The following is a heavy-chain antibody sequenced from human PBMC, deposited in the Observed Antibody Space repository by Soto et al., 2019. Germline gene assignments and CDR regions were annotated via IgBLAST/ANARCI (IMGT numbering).Heavy chain of an antibody. Sequence: EVQLVESGGGSVQPGGSLRLSCAASGITFSGNGMNWVRQAPGKGLEWVSYIASSSSTIYYADSVKGRFTISRDNAKHSLYLQLNGLRVDDTAGYYGARGVGITATGRYDYWGQGILVTVSS. V-gene: IGHV3-48*01. D-gene: IGHD6-13*01. CDR2: IASSSSTI. CDR1: GITFSGNG. CDR3: ARGVGITATGRYDY. J-gene: IGHJ4*02.